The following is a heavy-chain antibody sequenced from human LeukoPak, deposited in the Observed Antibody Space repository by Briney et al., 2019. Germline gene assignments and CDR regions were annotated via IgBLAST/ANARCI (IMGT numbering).Heavy chain of an antibody. V-gene: IGHV4-4*07. CDR3: ARLRSGTSPDY. CDR1: GDSISNYY. D-gene: IGHD2-2*01. CDR2: VYTSGST. Sequence: SETLSLTCTVSGDSISNYYWSWIRQPAGKGLEWIGHVYTSGSTNYNPSLKSRVTMSVDTSKNQFSLKLSSVTAADTAVYYCARLRSGTSPDYWGQGTLVTVSS. J-gene: IGHJ4*02.